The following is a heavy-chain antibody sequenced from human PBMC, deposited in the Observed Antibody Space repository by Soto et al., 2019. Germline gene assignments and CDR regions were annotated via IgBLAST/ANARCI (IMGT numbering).Heavy chain of an antibody. CDR1: GFTVSSKY. CDR2: IQSGGTT. V-gene: IGHV3-66*01. Sequence: PGGSLRLSCAASGFTVSSKYMSWVRQAPGKGLEWVSLIQSGGTTYYADSVKGRFTISRDTSENTLHLQMDSLRAEDTAVYYCARDDVLCDGYPYRYFDYWGQGTLVTVS. J-gene: IGHJ4*02. D-gene: IGHD2-21*01. CDR3: ARDDVLCDGYPYRYFDY.